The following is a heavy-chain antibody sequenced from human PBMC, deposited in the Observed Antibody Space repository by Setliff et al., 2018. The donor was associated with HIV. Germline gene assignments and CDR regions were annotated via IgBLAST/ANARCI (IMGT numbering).Heavy chain of an antibody. CDR2: ISYSGGI. Sequence: SETLSLTCTVSGGSVNSSSYYWGWIRQPPGKGLDWIGSISYSGGIYYNPSLKSRVTLSIDTSKNQFSLRLTFLAAADTAVYFCARANLYSSGPLDYWGQGRLVTVSS. CDR1: GGSVNSSSYY. CDR3: ARANLYSSGPLDY. J-gene: IGHJ4*02. V-gene: IGHV4-39*07. D-gene: IGHD6-19*01.